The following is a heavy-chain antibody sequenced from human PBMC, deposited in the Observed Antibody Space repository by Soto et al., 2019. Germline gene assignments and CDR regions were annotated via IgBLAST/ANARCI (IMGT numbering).Heavy chain of an antibody. CDR1: GFTFTDYY. CDR3: ARDLGLSSSNYFDF. J-gene: IGHJ4*02. Sequence: QVQLVESGGDLVKPGGSLRLSCAASGFTFTDYYMSWLRQAPGQGLQWLSYISGSTDYLNYAHSVKGRFTISRDNAKNLLYLQMTSLRADDTAVYYCARDLGLSSSNYFDFWGQGTLVTVSS. D-gene: IGHD3-10*01. V-gene: IGHV3-11*05. CDR2: ISGSTDYL.